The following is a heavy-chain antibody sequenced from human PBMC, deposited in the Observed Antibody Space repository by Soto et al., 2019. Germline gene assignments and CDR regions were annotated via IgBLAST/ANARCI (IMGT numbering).Heavy chain of an antibody. D-gene: IGHD2-21*01. CDR2: IIPILGIA. CDR1: GGAFSSYT. Sequence: ASVKVSCKASGGAFSSYTISWGRQAPGQGLEWMGRIIPILGIANYAQKFQGRVTITADKSTSTAYMELSSLRSEDTAVYYCARASGDYIVEDAFDIWGQGTMVTVSS. V-gene: IGHV1-69*02. J-gene: IGHJ3*02. CDR3: ARASGDYIVEDAFDI.